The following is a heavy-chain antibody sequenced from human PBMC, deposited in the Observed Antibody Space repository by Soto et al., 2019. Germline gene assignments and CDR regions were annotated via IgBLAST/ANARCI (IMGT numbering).Heavy chain of an antibody. CDR1: GGSFSGYY. V-gene: IGHV4-31*11. J-gene: IGHJ6*02. D-gene: IGHD3-10*01. CDR2: IYYSGST. CDR3: ARDPYYYGSGSYGPTTSRGYYYGMDV. Sequence: SETLSLTCAVYGGSFSGYYWSWIRQHPGKGLEWIGYIYYSGSTYYNPSLKSRVTISVDTSKNQFSLKLSSVTAADTAVYYCARDPYYYGSGSYGPTTSRGYYYGMDVWGQGTTVTVSS.